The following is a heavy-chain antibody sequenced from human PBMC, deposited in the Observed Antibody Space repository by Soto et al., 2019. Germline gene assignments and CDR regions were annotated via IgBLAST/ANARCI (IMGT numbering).Heavy chain of an antibody. J-gene: IGHJ4*02. CDR2: IFYIGST. D-gene: IGHD1-1*01. Sequence: SETLSLTCTVSGGSISSSDYFWGWFRQPPGKALEWIGNIFYIGSTYYNPSLKSRVTISVDTSKNQFSLKLSSVTAAGTAVYCCARDSYWNFDYWGKGTLVTVSS. V-gene: IGHV4-39*07. CDR3: ARDSYWNFDY. CDR1: GGSISSSDYF.